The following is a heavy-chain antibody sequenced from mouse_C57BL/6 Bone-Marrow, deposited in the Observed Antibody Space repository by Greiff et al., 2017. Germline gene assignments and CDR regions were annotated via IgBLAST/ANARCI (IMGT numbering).Heavy chain of an antibody. CDR3: ARPGTYWYFDV. D-gene: IGHD4-1*01. V-gene: IGHV5-16*01. J-gene: IGHJ1*03. CDR1: GFTFSDYY. Sequence: EVMLVESEGGLVQPGSSMKLSCTASGFTFSDYYMAWVRQVPEKGLEWVANINYDGSSTYYLDSLKSRFIISRDNAKNILYLQMSSLKSEDTATYYCARPGTYWYFDVWGTGTTVTVSS. CDR2: INYDGSST.